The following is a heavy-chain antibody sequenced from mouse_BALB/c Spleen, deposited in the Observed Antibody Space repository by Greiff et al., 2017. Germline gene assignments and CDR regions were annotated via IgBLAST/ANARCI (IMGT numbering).Heavy chain of an antibody. CDR1: GFTFSSYG. CDR3: ARAYGNYGYFDY. V-gene: IGHV5-6-3*01. J-gene: IGHJ2*01. CDR2: INSNGGST. Sequence: DVKLVESGGGLVHPGGSLKLSCAASGFTFSSYGMSWVRQTPDKRLELVATINSNGGSTYYPDSVKGRFTISRDNAKNTLYLQMSSLKSEDTAMYYCARAYGNYGYFDYWGQGTTLTVSS. D-gene: IGHD2-1*01.